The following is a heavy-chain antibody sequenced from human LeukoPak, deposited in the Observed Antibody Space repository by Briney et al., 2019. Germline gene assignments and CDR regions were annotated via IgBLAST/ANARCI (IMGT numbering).Heavy chain of an antibody. CDR3: ARYVSSGLDY. Sequence: SETLSLTCSVSGGSISSSNHYWDWIRQPPGRGLEWIGTIFYSGNTAYNPSLKSRVTISVDTSKNQFSLKLTSVAAADTAVYYCARYVSSGLDYWGQGTLVTVSS. J-gene: IGHJ4*02. CDR2: IFYSGNT. V-gene: IGHV4-39*07. D-gene: IGHD6-19*01. CDR1: GGSISSSNHY.